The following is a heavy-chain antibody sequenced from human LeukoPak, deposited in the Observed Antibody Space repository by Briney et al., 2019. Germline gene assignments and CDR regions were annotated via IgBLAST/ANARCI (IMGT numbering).Heavy chain of an antibody. CDR1: GGPISTYY. D-gene: IGHD4-17*01. V-gene: IGHV4-59*01. J-gene: IGHJ4*02. CDR3: ARDSDYGDLFDY. Sequence: PSETLSLTCTVSGGPISTYYWSWIRQPPGKGLEWIGYIYYSGSTNYNPSLKSRVTISVDTSKNQFSLKLTSVTAADTAVYYCARDSDYGDLFDYWGQATLVTVSS. CDR2: IYYSGST.